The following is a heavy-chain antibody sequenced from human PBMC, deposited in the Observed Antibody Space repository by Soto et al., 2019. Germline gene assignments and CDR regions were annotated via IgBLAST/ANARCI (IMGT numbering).Heavy chain of an antibody. V-gene: IGHV5-51*01. J-gene: IGHJ6*02. CDR3: ARHPSRDYYYYGMDV. Sequence: GESLKISCKGSGYSFTSYWIGWVRQMPGKGLEWMGIIYPGDSDTRYSPSFQGQVTISADKSISTAYLQWSSLKASDTAMYYCARHPSRDYYYYGMDVWGQGTTVTVSS. CDR2: IYPGDSDT. CDR1: GYSFTSYW.